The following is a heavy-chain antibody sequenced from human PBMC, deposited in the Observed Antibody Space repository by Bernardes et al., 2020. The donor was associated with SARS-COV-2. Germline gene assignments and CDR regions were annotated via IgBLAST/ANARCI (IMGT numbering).Heavy chain of an antibody. CDR1: GYIVTNFA. Sequence: ASVKVSCTASGYIVTNFAMHWVRQAPGQGLEWMGWINTGNGNTKYSQKFQGRVAITRDTSANAVNMELSSLRSEDTAVYYCARSPGFPDIWGQGTLVTVSS. CDR2: INTGNGNT. CDR3: ARSPGFPDI. J-gene: IGHJ4*02. V-gene: IGHV1-3*04.